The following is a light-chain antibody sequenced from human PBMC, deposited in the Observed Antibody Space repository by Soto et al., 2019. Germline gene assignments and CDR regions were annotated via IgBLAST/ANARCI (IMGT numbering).Light chain of an antibody. Sequence: EIVLTQSPGTLSLSPGEIATLSCRASQSLSSSQLAWYQQKPGQAPRLLIHDASSRATGISDRFTGSGSGTDFTLTITTLEPEDFAVYYCQQYGSSPRTFGLGTKVDIK. CDR3: QQYGSSPRT. CDR1: QSLSSSQ. J-gene: IGKJ1*01. CDR2: DAS. V-gene: IGKV3-20*01.